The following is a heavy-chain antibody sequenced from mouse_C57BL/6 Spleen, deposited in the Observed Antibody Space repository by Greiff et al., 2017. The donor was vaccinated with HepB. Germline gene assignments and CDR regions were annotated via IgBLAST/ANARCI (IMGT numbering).Heavy chain of an antibody. CDR3: ARGRAHYGNYDYYAMDY. V-gene: IGHV1-72*01. CDR2: IDPNSGGT. D-gene: IGHD2-1*01. J-gene: IGHJ4*01. Sequence: QVQLQQPGAELVKPGASVKLSCKASGYTFTSYWMHWVKQRPGRGLEWIGRIDPNSGGTKYNEKFKSKATLTVDKPSSTAYMQLSSLTSEDSAVYYGARGRAHYGNYDYYAMDYWGQGTSVTVSS. CDR1: GYTFTSYW.